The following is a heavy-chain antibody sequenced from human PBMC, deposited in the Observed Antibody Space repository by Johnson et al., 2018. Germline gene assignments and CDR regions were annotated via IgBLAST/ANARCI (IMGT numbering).Heavy chain of an antibody. CDR2: INTGNGDT. J-gene: IGHJ6*03. D-gene: IGHD3-10*01. Sequence: QVQLVQSGAEVRKPGASVKVSCEASGYTFTSYVIHWVRQAPGQRLEWMGWINTGNGDTEYSQKFQGRVTITRDTSASTAYMELSSLTSEATAVYYCARDPYGSGSTHYYYYYMDVWGKGTTVTVAS. CDR1: GYTFTSYV. V-gene: IGHV1-3*04. CDR3: ARDPYGSGSTHYYYYYMDV.